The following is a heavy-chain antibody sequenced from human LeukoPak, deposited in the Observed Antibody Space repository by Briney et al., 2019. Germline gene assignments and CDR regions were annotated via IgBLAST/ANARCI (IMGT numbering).Heavy chain of an antibody. Sequence: GGSLRLSCAASGFSISSSWMSWVRQAPGKGLEWVGTIRQDGGEEYYVASVKGRFTISRDNAKNSLYLQMSSLRAEDTAVYYCAKSRYGSTSTNYYMDVWGKGTTVTVSS. J-gene: IGHJ6*03. CDR1: GFSISSSW. V-gene: IGHV3-7*03. CDR3: AKSRYGSTSTNYYMDV. CDR2: IRQDGGEE. D-gene: IGHD2-2*01.